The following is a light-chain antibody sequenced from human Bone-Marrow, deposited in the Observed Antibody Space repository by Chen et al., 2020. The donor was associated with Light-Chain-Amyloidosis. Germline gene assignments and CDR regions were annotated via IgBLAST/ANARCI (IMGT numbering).Light chain of an antibody. CDR2: GSS. CDR1: QTISSNY. CDR3: QQYGTSPLT. Sequence: IVLTQSPGTLSLSPGEGANLSYRASQTISSNYLTWYQQKVGQAPRLLIYGSSSRGTGIPDRFTGSGSGTDFTLTINRLEPEDFAMYYCQQYGTSPLTFGGGTKVEIK. V-gene: IGKV3-20*01. J-gene: IGKJ4*01.